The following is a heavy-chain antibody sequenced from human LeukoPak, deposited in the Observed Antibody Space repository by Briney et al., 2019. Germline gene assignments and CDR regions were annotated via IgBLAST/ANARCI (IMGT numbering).Heavy chain of an antibody. D-gene: IGHD3-3*01. J-gene: IGHJ4*02. CDR2: ISAYNGNT. V-gene: IGHV1-18*01. Sequence: ASVKVSCTASGYTFTSYGISWVRQAPGQGLEWMGWISAYNGNTNYAQEFQGRVTMTTDTSTSTAYMELGSLRSDDTAVYYCARDTTSGIADYWGQGTLVTVSS. CDR3: ARDTTSGIADY. CDR1: GYTFTSYG.